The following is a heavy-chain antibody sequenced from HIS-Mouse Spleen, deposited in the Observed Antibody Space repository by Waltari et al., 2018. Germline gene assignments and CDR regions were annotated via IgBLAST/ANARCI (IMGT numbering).Heavy chain of an antibody. J-gene: IGHJ5*02. CDR1: GFTFSSSG. D-gene: IGHD6-13*01. Sequence: QVQLVESGGGVVQPGRSLRLSCAASGFTFSSSGLHWFRQAPGKGLEWVAVISYDGSNKYYADSVKGRFTISRDNSKNTLYLQMNSLRAEDTAVYYCAKEYSSSHNWFDPWGQGTLVTVSS. CDR3: AKEYSSSHNWFDP. CDR2: ISYDGSNK. V-gene: IGHV3-30*18.